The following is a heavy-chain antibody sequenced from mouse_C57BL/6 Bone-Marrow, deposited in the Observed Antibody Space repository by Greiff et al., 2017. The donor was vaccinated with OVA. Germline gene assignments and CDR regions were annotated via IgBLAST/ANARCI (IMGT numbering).Heavy chain of an antibody. CDR3: ARDSPYDYDSY. J-gene: IGHJ2*01. CDR1: GFTFSDYG. D-gene: IGHD2-4*01. Sequence: EVKLVESGGGLVKPGGSLKLSCAASGFTFSDYGMHWVRQTPEKRLEWVATISDGGSYTYYPDNVKGRFTISRDNAKNNLYLQMSHLKSEDTAMYYCARDSPYDYDSYWGQGTTLTVSS. V-gene: IGHV5-4*01. CDR2: ISDGGSYT.